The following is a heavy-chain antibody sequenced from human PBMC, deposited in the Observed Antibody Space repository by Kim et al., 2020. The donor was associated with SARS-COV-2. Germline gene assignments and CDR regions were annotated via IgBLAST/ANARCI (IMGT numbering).Heavy chain of an antibody. CDR3: AKDFGFGEPPTNWFDP. D-gene: IGHD3-10*01. Sequence: GGSLRLSCAASGFTFSSYGMHWVRQAPGKGREWVAGISYDGSNKYYADSVKGRFTISRDNSKNTLYLQMNSLRAEDTAVYYCAKDFGFGEPPTNWFDPWGQGTLVTVPS. CDR2: ISYDGSNK. V-gene: IGHV3-30*18. J-gene: IGHJ5*02. CDR1: GFTFSSYG.